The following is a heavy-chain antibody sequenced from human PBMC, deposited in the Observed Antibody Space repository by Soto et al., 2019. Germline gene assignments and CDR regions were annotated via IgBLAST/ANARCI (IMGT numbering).Heavy chain of an antibody. V-gene: IGHV1-8*01. CDR1: GYTFTSYD. J-gene: IGHJ4*02. D-gene: IGHD2-2*01. CDR3: AKEDRKYQLLLPQY. CDR2: MNPNSGNT. Sequence: ASVKVSCKASGYTFTSYDINWVRQATGQGLEWMGWMNPNSGNTGYAQKFQGRVTMTRNTSISTAYMELSSLRSEDTAVYYCAKEDRKYQLLLPQYWGQGTLVTGSS.